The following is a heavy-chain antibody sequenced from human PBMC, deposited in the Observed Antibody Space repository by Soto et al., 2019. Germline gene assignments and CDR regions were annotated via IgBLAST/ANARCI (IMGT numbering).Heavy chain of an antibody. CDR2: ISSAGSSI. CDR1: GFSLSNYW. J-gene: IGHJ6*02. Sequence: EVQLVESGGGLVQPGGSLRLSCAASGFSLSNYWMHWVRQGPGKGLVWVSRISSAGSSITYADSVRGRFTISRDNAKNTRYLQMNSLRAEDTAVYYCARDPYGLDVWGQGTTVTVSS. V-gene: IGHV3-74*01. CDR3: ARDPYGLDV.